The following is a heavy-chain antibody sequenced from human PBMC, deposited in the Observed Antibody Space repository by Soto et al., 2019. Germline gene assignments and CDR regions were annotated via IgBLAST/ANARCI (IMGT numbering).Heavy chain of an antibody. CDR2: IYYSGST. D-gene: IGHD6-13*01. J-gene: IGHJ3*02. Sequence: SETLSLTCTVSGGSISSSSYYWGWIRQPPGKGLEWIGSIYYSGSTYYNPSLKSRVTISVDTSKNQFSLKLSSGTAADTAVYYCAVYSSSWYNAFDIWGQGTMVTVSS. CDR3: AVYSSSWYNAFDI. V-gene: IGHV4-39*01. CDR1: GGSISSSSYY.